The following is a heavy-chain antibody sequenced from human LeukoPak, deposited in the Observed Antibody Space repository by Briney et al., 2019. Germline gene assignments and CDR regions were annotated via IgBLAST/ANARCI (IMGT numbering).Heavy chain of an antibody. J-gene: IGHJ6*02. V-gene: IGHV1-69*13. CDR2: IIPIFGTA. CDR1: VGTFSSYA. Sequence: ASVNVSCTASVGTFSSYAISWVRQAPGQALEWMGGIIPIFGTANYAQKFQARVTITADESTSTAYMQLSSLRSAHTAVYYCATPLPYDSSGYYHYYYSYGMDVWGQGTTVTVSS. CDR3: ATPLPYDSSGYYHYYYSYGMDV. D-gene: IGHD3-22*01.